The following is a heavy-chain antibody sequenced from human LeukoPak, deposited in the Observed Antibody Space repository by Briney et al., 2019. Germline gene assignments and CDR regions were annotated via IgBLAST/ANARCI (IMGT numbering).Heavy chain of an antibody. Sequence: SETLSLTCTVSGDSISGDYWSWIRQPAGKGLEWIGRIYSSGGTNYNPSLKSRVTISVDTSKNQFSLKLSSVTAADTAVYYCARRGGGWFDPWGQGTLVTVSS. D-gene: IGHD3-16*01. CDR2: IYSSGGT. CDR3: ARRGGGWFDP. V-gene: IGHV4-4*07. J-gene: IGHJ5*02. CDR1: GDSISGDY.